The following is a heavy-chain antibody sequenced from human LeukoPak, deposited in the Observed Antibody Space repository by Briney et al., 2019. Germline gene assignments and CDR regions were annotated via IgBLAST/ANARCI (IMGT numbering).Heavy chain of an antibody. CDR2: INPNSGGT. V-gene: IGHV1-2*02. J-gene: IGHJ5*02. Sequence: ASVKVSCKASGYTFTGYYMHWVRQAPGQGLEWMGWINPNSGGTNYAQKFQGRVTMTRDTSISTAYMELSRLRSDDTAVYYCARGRYVDIVATPIRGNWFDPWGQGTLVTVSS. D-gene: IGHD5-12*01. CDR3: ARGRYVDIVATPIRGNWFDP. CDR1: GYTFTGYY.